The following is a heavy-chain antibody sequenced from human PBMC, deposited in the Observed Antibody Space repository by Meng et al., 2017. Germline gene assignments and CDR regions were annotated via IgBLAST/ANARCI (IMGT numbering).Heavy chain of an antibody. D-gene: IGHD2-2*01. J-gene: IGHJ4*02. CDR3: AHRQDSSYDY. CDR1: GLPRSTSGGG. CDR2: IYWDDEK. V-gene: IGHV2-5*02. Sequence: QITFEEVGPTLVIPTQTLTLTCNFCGLPRSTSGGGVGWIRHPPGKALECLALIYWDDEKRYSPSLKSRLTITKDTYKNQVVLTITNMDPVDTATYYCAHRQDSSYDYWGQGTLVTVSS.